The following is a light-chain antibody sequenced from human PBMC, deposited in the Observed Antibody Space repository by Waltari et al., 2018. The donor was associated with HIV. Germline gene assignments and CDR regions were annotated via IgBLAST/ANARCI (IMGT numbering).Light chain of an antibody. CDR2: SND. V-gene: IGLV1-44*01. CDR1: RSNIGSKT. CDR3: AAWDVSLNGLV. J-gene: IGLJ2*01. Sequence: QSVLPQPPSASGPPGQRVTISCSGSRSNIGSKTVNWYQQLPGTAPKLLIYSNDRRPSGVPDRFSGSKSGTSASLAISGLQSEDEAGYYCAAWDVSLNGLVFGGGTKVTVL.